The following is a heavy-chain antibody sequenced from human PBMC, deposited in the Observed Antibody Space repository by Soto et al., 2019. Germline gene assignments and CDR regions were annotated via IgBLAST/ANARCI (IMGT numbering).Heavy chain of an antibody. V-gene: IGHV3-7*01. D-gene: IGHD2-8*02. CDR2: IKKDGMDK. CDR1: GFTFSGYW. CDR3: ARGPLESTANL. J-gene: IGHJ4*02. Sequence: PGGSLRLSCTVSGFTFSGYWMTWVRQAPGKGLEWVATIKKDGMDKYCVDSVKGRFTISRDNAENSLYLQMNSLRVEDTAVYYCARGPLESTANLWGQGTLATVSS.